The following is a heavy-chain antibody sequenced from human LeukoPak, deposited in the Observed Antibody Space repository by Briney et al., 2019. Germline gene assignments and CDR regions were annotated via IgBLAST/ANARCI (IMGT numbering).Heavy chain of an antibody. D-gene: IGHD3-16*02. V-gene: IGHV4-59*01. Sequence: SETLSLTCTVPGGSISSYYWSWIRQPPGKGLEWIGYIYYSGSTNYNPSLKSRVTISVDTSKNQFSLKLSSVTAADTAVYYCATLSDRVYFDYWGQGTLVTVSS. CDR1: GGSISSYY. J-gene: IGHJ4*02. CDR3: ATLSDRVYFDY. CDR2: IYYSGST.